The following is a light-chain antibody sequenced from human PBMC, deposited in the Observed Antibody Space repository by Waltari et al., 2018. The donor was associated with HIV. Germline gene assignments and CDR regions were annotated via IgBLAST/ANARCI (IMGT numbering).Light chain of an antibody. CDR2: DFS. J-gene: IGLJ2*01. CDR3: FSYAGNNFLL. Sequence: QSALTQPPPASGSPGQSVTISCAGTSSDIGLYNFVSWYQHHPGKAPKLMISDFSRRPSGVPDRFSGSKSGNTASLTVSGLQADDEATYYCFSYAGNNFLLFGGGTKLTVL. CDR1: SSDIGLYNF. V-gene: IGLV2-8*01.